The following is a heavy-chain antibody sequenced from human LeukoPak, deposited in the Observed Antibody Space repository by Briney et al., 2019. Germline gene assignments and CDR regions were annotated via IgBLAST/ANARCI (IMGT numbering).Heavy chain of an antibody. J-gene: IGHJ4*02. Sequence: PGGSLRLSCAASGFTVSSNEMSWVRQAPGKGLEWVSSISGGSTYYADSRKGRFTISRDNSKNTLHLQMNSLRVEDSAVYYCARHAFILSRPLDSWGQGTLVTVS. CDR3: ARHAFILSRPLDS. V-gene: IGHV3-38-3*01. CDR2: ISGGST. D-gene: IGHD3-3*02. CDR1: GFTVSSNE.